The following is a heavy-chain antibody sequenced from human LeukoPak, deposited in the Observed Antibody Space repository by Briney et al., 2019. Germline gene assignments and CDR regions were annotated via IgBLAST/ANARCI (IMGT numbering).Heavy chain of an antibody. D-gene: IGHD6-19*01. CDR3: ARAGTIAVGFFDL. CDR1: GFTFSNYE. Sequence: GGSLRLSRAPSGFTFSNYEVNWVRHAPGKGLGWVSYISTSGSYIYYAASVKGRFTISRDNAKNSLYLQMNSLRAEDTAVYYCARAGTIAVGFFDLWGRGTLVTVSS. V-gene: IGHV3-48*03. CDR2: ISTSGSYI. J-gene: IGHJ2*01.